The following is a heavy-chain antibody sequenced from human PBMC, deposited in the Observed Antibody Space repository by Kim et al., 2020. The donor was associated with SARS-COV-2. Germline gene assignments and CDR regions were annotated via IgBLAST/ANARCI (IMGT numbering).Heavy chain of an antibody. Sequence: SQTLSLTCAISGDSVSSNSAAWNWIRQSPSRGLEWLGKTYYRSKWYNDYAVSVKSRITINPDTSKNQFSLQLNSVTPEDTAVYYCARTPQQLVLGYYYYGMDVWGQGTTVTVSS. CDR2: TYYRSKWYN. J-gene: IGHJ6*02. CDR3: ARTPQQLVLGYYYYGMDV. V-gene: IGHV6-1*01. D-gene: IGHD6-13*01. CDR1: GDSVSSNSAA.